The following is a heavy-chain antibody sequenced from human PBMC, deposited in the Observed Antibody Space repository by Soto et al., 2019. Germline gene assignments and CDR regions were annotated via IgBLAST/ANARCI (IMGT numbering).Heavy chain of an antibody. CDR3: ARGGSSTTSPSLVDYFDY. J-gene: IGHJ4*02. Sequence: QVQLQESGPGLVKPSGTLALTCAVSGGSSSSSNWWSWVRQPPGKGLEWSGEIYHSGSTNYNPSLKIRGTISVDKPKNQFSLKRSSVTAADTAVYYCARGGSSTTSPSLVDYFDYWGQGTLVTVSS. CDR1: GGSSSSSNW. V-gene: IGHV4-4*02. CDR2: IYHSGST. D-gene: IGHD3-16*01.